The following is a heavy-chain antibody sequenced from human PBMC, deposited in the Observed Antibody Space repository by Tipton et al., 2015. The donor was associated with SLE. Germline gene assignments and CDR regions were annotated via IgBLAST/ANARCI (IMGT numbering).Heavy chain of an antibody. J-gene: IGHJ1*01. Sequence: SLRLSCAASGFTFSSYWMTWVRQAPGKGLEWVANIKQDGSETYYVDSVKGRFTISRDNSKNTLYLQMNSLRAEDTAVYYCARGFLYDGFQVWGQGTLVTVSS. CDR2: IKQDGSET. V-gene: IGHV3-7*01. D-gene: IGHD2-2*02. CDR3: ARGFLYDGFQV. CDR1: GFTFSSYW.